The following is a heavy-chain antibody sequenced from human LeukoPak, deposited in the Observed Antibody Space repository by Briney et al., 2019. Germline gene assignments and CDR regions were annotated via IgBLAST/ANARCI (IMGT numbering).Heavy chain of an antibody. D-gene: IGHD3-22*01. J-gene: IGHJ4*02. V-gene: IGHV4-59*01. Sequence: KPSETLSLTCTVSGGSISSYYWSWIRQPPGKGLEWIGYIYYSGSTNYNPSLKSRVTISVDTSKNQFSLKLSSVTAADTAVYYCARVGENYYDSSGYPSNWGQGTLVTVSS. CDR2: IYYSGST. CDR3: ARVGENYYDSSGYPSN. CDR1: GGSISSYY.